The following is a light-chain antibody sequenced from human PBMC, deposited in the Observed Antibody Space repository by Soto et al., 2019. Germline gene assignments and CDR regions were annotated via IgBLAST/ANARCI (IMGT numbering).Light chain of an antibody. CDR1: DSDVGGYNF. V-gene: IGLV2-14*01. J-gene: IGLJ2*01. CDR3: SSFRRSNTPHVL. CDR2: GVT. Sequence: SALTQPASVSGSPGQSITISCTGTDSDVGGYNFVSWYQQHPGKAPKLMIYGVTNRPSGVSNRFSGSKSGNTASLTISGLQAEDDANYYCSSFRRSNTPHVLFGGGTKLTVL.